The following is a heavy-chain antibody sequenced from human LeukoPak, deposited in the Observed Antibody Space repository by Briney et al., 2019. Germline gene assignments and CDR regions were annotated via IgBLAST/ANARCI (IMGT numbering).Heavy chain of an antibody. CDR2: IYSSGST. Sequence: GGSLRLSCAASGFTVSDKYMSWVRQAPGKGLEWVAVIYSSGSTFYAESVKGRFTISRDKSKNTVYLQMNSLRAEDTAVYYCARFTASTGYYWYYFDYWGQGTLVTVSS. D-gene: IGHD3-22*01. CDR3: ARFTASTGYYWYYFDY. V-gene: IGHV3-53*01. J-gene: IGHJ4*02. CDR1: GFTVSDKY.